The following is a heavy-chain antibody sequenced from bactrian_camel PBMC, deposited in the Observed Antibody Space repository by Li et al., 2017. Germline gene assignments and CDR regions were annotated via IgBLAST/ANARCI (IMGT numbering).Heavy chain of an antibody. Sequence: HVQLVESGGGSAQAGGSLRLSCVASGNPADTYSMAWFRGEEREAVAGIYGDVGARSLYGESAKGRFTISRDNIKNTLTLQMNNLKPEDTAMYYCAARRSGVHCSGGLIEAEFDYWGQGTQVTVS. D-gene: IGHD3*01. CDR2: IYGDVGARS. CDR3: AARRSGVHCSGGLIEAEFDY. CDR1: GNPADTYS. V-gene: IGHV3S6*01. J-gene: IGHJ4*01.